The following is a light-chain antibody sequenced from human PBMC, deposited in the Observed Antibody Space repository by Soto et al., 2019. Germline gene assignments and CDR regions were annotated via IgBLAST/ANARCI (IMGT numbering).Light chain of an antibody. Sequence: EIVLTQSPGTLSLSPGQRATLSCRASQSVNSSYLAWFQQKPGQAPRLLIYGASTRATGIPDRFSGSGAGTDFTLTISILEPADFAVYYCQQYGSSPQTFGQGTTVEIK. V-gene: IGKV3-20*01. CDR3: QQYGSSPQT. CDR1: QSVNSSY. CDR2: GAS. J-gene: IGKJ1*01.